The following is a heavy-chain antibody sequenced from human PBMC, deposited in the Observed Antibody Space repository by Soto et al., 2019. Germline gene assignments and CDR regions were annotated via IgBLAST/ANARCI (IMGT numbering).Heavy chain of an antibody. CDR3: ARRLGRAAARHYWFDP. J-gene: IGHJ5*02. Sequence: SETLSLTCTVSGGSISSYYWSWIRQPPGKGLEWIGYIYYSGSTNYNPSLKSRVTISVDTSKNQFSLKLSSVTAADTAVYYCARRLGRAAARHYWFDPWGQGTLVTVSS. CDR1: GGSISSYY. D-gene: IGHD6-6*01. CDR2: IYYSGST. V-gene: IGHV4-59*08.